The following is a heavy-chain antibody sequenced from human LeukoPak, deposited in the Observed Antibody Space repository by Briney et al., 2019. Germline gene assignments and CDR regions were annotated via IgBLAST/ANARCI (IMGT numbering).Heavy chain of an antibody. J-gene: IGHJ4*02. CDR3: ARARCGGDCYWDY. D-gene: IGHD2-21*02. V-gene: IGHV3-30-3*01. CDR2: ISYDGSNK. Sequence: GRSLRLSCAASGFTFSSYAMHWVRQAPGKGLEWVAVISYDGSNKYYADSVKGRFTISRDNSKNTLYLQMNSLRVEDTAVYYCARARCGGDCYWDYWGQGTLVTVSS. CDR1: GFTFSSYA.